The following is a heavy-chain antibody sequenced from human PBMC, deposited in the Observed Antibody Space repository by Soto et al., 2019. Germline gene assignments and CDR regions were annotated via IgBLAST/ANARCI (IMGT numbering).Heavy chain of an antibody. J-gene: IGHJ6*02. CDR1: GFTFDGYT. D-gene: IGHD2-2*01. CDR2: ISWDGGST. CDR3: AKDIGQLLSHYYYYYGMDV. V-gene: IGHV3-43*01. Sequence: EVQLVESGGVVVQPGGSLRLACAASGFTFDGYTMHWVRQAPGKGLEWVSLISWDGGSTYYADSVKGRFTISRDNSKNSLYLQMNSLRTEDTALYYCAKDIGQLLSHYYYYYGMDVCCQGTTVTVSS.